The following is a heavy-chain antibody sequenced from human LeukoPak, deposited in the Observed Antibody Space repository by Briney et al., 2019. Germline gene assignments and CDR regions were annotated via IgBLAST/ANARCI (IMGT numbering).Heavy chain of an antibody. J-gene: IGHJ5*02. CDR3: ARRIAVASNWFDP. CDR2: IYYSGST. D-gene: IGHD6-19*01. V-gene: IGHV4-61*01. Sequence: SETLSLTCTVSGGSVSSGSYYWSWIRQPPGKGLEWIGYIYYSGSTNYNPSLKSRVTISVDTSKNQFSLKLSSVTAADTAMYYCARRIAVASNWFDPWGQGTLVTVSS. CDR1: GGSVSSGSYY.